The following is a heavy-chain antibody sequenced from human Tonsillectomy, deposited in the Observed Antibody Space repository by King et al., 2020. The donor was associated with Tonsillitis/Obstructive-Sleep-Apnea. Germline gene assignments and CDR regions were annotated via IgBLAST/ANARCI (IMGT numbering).Heavy chain of an antibody. V-gene: IGHV3-48*02. J-gene: IGHJ3*02. CDR2: ISSRSSTI. CDR1: GFTFSSYS. Sequence: VQLVESGGGLVQPGGSLRLSCAASGFTFSSYSMNWVRQAPGKGLEWVSYISSRSSTIYYADSVKGRFTISRDNAKNSLYLQMNSLRDEDTAVYYCARDLARYCSSTSCLAFDIWGQGTMVTVSS. CDR3: ARDLARYCSSTSCLAFDI. D-gene: IGHD2-2*01.